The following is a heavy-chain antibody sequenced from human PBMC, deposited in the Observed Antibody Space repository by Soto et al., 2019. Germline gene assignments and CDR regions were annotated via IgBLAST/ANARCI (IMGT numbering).Heavy chain of an antibody. D-gene: IGHD4-4*01. V-gene: IGHV3-72*01. CDR1: GFTFSDHY. CDR3: AIIVTVTTTLGMDV. Sequence: GGSLRLSCAASGFTFSDHYMDWVRQAPGKGLEWVGRTRNKANSYTTEYAASVKGRFTISRDDSKNSLYLQMNSLKTEDSAVYYCAIIVTVTTTLGMDVWGQGTTVTVSS. J-gene: IGHJ6*02. CDR2: TRNKANSYTT.